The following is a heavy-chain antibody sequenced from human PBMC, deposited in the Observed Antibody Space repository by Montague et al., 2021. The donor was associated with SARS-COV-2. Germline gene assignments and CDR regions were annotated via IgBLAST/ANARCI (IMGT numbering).Heavy chain of an antibody. Sequence: SETLSLTCTVSGGSISSSSYYWGWIRQPPGKGLEWIGSIYYSGSTYYNPSLKSRVTISVDTSKNQFSLKLSSVTAADTAVYYCAGRAVRYNSSWYSYWFDPWGQGTLVTVSS. J-gene: IGHJ5*02. CDR2: IYYSGST. CDR1: GGSISSSSYY. V-gene: IGHV4-39*01. D-gene: IGHD6-13*01. CDR3: AGRAVRYNSSWYSYWFDP.